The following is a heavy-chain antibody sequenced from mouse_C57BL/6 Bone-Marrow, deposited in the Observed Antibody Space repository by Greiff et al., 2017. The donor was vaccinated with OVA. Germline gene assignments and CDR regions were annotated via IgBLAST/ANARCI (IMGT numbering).Heavy chain of an antibody. CDR1: GFTFSSYG. CDR2: ISSGGSYT. CDR3: ARQGYGFAY. Sequence: EVQGVESGGDLVKPGGSLKLSCAASGFTFSSYGMSWVRQTPDKRLEWVATISSGGSYTYYPDSVKGRFTISRDNAKNTLYLQMSSLKSEDAAMYYCARQGYGFAYGGQGTLVTVSA. J-gene: IGHJ3*01. V-gene: IGHV5-6*01.